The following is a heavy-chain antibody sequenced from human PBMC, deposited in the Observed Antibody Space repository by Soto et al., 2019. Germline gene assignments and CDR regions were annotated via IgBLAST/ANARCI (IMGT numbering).Heavy chain of an antibody. CDR2: ISYDGSNK. CDR1: GFTFSSYA. CDR3: ATLYDFWSGYSPKDYYYGMDV. D-gene: IGHD3-3*01. Sequence: GGSLRLSCAASGFTFSSYAMHWVRQAPGKGLEWVAVISYDGSNKYYADSVKGRFTISRDNSKNTLYLQMNSLRAEDTAVYYCATLYDFWSGYSPKDYYYGMDVWGQGTTVTVSS. V-gene: IGHV3-30-3*01. J-gene: IGHJ6*02.